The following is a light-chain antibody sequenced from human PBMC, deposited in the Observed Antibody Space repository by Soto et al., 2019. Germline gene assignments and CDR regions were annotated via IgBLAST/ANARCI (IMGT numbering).Light chain of an antibody. J-gene: IGLJ2*01. CDR1: SSDVGGYEY. V-gene: IGLV2-14*01. CDR3: SSYASSTAVL. CDR2: EVS. Sequence: QSALTQPASVSGSPGQLITISCTGTSSDVGGYEYVSWYQQHPGKVPKLMIYEVSNRPSGVSNRFSGSKSGNTASLTISGLQAEDEADYYCSSYASSTAVLFGGGTKLTVL.